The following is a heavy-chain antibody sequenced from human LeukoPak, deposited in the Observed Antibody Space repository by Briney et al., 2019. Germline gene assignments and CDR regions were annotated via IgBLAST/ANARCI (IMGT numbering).Heavy chain of an antibody. V-gene: IGHV1-69*05. CDR1: GGTFISYA. D-gene: IGHD6-6*01. Sequence: GASVKVSCKASGGTFISYAISWVRQAPGQGLEWMGGIIPIFGTANYAQKFQGRVTITTDESTSTAYMELSSLRSEDTAVYYCARDRRYSSSSYYDYWGQGTLVTVSS. J-gene: IGHJ4*02. CDR3: ARDRRYSSSSYYDY. CDR2: IIPIFGTA.